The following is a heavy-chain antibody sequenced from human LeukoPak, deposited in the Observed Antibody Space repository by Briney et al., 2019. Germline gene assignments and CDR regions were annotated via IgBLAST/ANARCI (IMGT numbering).Heavy chain of an antibody. Sequence: GESLKISGMRSGYLFANYWSTWVRQMPGKGLEWMGRIDPSDSYSDYSPSFQGHVTVSVDKSISTAYLEWSSLKASDTAMYYCARQYGSDSSISPDFAYWGQGTLVTVSS. J-gene: IGHJ4*02. CDR1: GYLFANYW. D-gene: IGHD6-19*01. CDR2: IDPSDSYS. CDR3: ARQYGSDSSISPDFAY. V-gene: IGHV5-10-1*01.